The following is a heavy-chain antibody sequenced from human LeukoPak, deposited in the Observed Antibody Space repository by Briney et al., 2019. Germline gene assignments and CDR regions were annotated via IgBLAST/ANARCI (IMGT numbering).Heavy chain of an antibody. V-gene: IGHV5-51*01. D-gene: IGHD6-19*01. Sequence: GESLKISCKGSGYSFTSYWIGWVRQMPGKGLEWMGIIYPGDSDTRYSPSFQGQVTISADKSISTAYLQWSSLKASATAMYYCARHMMSVAGKDGFDYWGQGTLVTVSS. J-gene: IGHJ4*02. CDR3: ARHMMSVAGKDGFDY. CDR2: IYPGDSDT. CDR1: GYSFTSYW.